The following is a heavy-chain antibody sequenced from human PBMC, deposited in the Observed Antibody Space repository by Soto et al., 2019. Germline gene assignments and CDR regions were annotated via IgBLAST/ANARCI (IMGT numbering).Heavy chain of an antibody. CDR3: AKDRSLVRGPMPY. J-gene: IGHJ4*02. D-gene: IGHD3-10*01. V-gene: IGHV3-30*18. CDR1: GFNLSSSA. CDR2: ISYDGSNK. Sequence: LRLSCAASGFNLSSSAMNWVRQAPGKGLEWLSVISYDGSNKYYADSVKGRFTISRDNSKNTLYLQMNSLRAEDTAVYYCAKDRSLVRGPMPYWGQGTLVTVSS.